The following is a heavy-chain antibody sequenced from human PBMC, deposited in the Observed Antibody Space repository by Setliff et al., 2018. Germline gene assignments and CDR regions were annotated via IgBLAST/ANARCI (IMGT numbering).Heavy chain of an antibody. V-gene: IGHV3-48*01. J-gene: IGHJ4*02. D-gene: IGHD1-26*01. CDR1: GFTFSSYS. CDR3: ARDRGSGSYFLRYFDY. CDR2: ISSSSSTI. Sequence: PGGSLRLSCAASGFTFSSYSMNWVRQAPGKGLEWVSYISSSSSTIYYADSVKGRFTISRDNAKSSLYLQMNSLRAEDTAVYYCARDRGSGSYFLRYFDYWGQGTLVTVSS.